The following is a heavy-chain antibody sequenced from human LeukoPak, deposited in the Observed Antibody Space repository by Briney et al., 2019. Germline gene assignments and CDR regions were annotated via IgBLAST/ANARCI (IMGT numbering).Heavy chain of an antibody. Sequence: GGSLSLSCAASGFTFSSYWMNWARQATGKGLEWVASINHNGNVNYYVDSVKGRFTISRDNAKNSLYLQMSNLRAEDTAVYFCARGGGLDVWGQGATVTVSS. CDR2: INHNGNVN. CDR1: GFTFSSYW. J-gene: IGHJ6*02. V-gene: IGHV3-7*03. CDR3: ARGGGLDV. D-gene: IGHD3-16*01.